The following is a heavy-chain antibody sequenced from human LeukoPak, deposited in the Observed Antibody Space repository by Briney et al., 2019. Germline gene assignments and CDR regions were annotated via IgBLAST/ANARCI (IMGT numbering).Heavy chain of an antibody. CDR2: IYSNGNIH. CDR3: ATSRPPGTPFDP. J-gene: IGHJ5*02. V-gene: IGHV4-39*07. CDR1: GGSISSSSYY. Sequence: SETLSLTCSVSGGSISSSSYYWHWIRQPPEKRLEWIGNIYSNGNIHSYNPSLKSRVTISLDTSKNQFSLRMTSVTAADTAVYYCATSRPPGTPFDPWGQGILVTVSS.